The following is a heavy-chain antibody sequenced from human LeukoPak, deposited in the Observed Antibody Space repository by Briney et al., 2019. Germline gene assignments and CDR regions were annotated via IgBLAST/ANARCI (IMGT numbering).Heavy chain of an antibody. CDR2: MYYSGNT. D-gene: IGHD6-13*01. V-gene: IGHV4-39*07. CDR3: ARDGAVAAGPGDY. CDR1: GGSITSDTYY. J-gene: IGHJ4*02. Sequence: PSETLSLTCSVSGGSITSDTYYWGWIRQPPGKGLEWIGTMYYSGNTDYNPSLKSRITISVDTSKNQFYLKLTSVTAADTAVYYCARDGAVAAGPGDYWGQGTLVTVSS.